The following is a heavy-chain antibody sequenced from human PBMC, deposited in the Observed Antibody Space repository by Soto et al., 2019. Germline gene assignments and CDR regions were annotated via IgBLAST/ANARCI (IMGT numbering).Heavy chain of an antibody. CDR2: IYYSGST. Sequence: PSETLSLTCTVSGVSISGYYWSWIRQPPGKGLEWIGYIYYSGSTNYNPSLKSRVTISVDTSKNQFSLNLNSVTAADTAVYYCATYSGTYYLYWGQGTLVTVSS. V-gene: IGHV4-59*01. CDR1: GVSISGYY. J-gene: IGHJ4*02. CDR3: ATYSGTYYLY. D-gene: IGHD1-26*01.